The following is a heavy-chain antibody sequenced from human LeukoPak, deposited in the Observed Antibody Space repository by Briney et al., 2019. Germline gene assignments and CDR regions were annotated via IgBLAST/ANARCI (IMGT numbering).Heavy chain of an antibody. CDR1: GGSIRSSYYY. CDR3: ARDRLTGQHRGIDY. V-gene: IGHV4-30-2*01. Sequence: TLSLTCTVSGGSIRSSYYYWGWIRQPPGKGLEWIGYIYHSGSTYYNPSLKSRVTISVDRSKNQFSLELSSVTAADTAVYYCARDRLTGQHRGIDYWGQGTLVTVSS. D-gene: IGHD3-9*01. CDR2: IYHSGST. J-gene: IGHJ4*02.